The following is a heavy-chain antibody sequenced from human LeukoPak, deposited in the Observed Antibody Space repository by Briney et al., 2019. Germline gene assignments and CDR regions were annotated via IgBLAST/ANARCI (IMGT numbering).Heavy chain of an antibody. CDR3: ARDGVGGFDY. Sequence: GGSLRLSCAASGFTVSSNYMSWVRQAPGKGLEWVSIIYGGGSTYYADSVMGRFTISRHNSKSTLYLQMNSLRPEDTAVYYCARDGVGGFDYWGQGTLVTVSS. CDR1: GFTVSSNY. J-gene: IGHJ4*02. D-gene: IGHD1-26*01. CDR2: IYGGGST. V-gene: IGHV3-53*04.